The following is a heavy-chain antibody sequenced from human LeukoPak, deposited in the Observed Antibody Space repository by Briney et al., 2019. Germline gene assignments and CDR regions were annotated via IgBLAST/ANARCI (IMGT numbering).Heavy chain of an antibody. CDR3: ARDKDWNLDY. Sequence: GASVKVSCTASGYTFTTCGISWVRQAPGQGLEWMGWISIYRDDTNYAQKFQGRATLTKDTSTSTAYMELRSLRYDDTAVYYCARDKDWNLDYWGQGTLVTVYS. D-gene: IGHD1-1*01. CDR1: GYTFTTCG. CDR2: ISIYRDDT. V-gene: IGHV1-18*01. J-gene: IGHJ4*02.